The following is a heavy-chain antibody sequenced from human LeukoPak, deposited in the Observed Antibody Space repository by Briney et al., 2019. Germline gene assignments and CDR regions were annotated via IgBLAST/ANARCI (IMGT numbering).Heavy chain of an antibody. CDR1: GFTFGSYG. J-gene: IGHJ4*02. D-gene: IGHD3-22*01. CDR2: IRYDGSKK. CDR3: AKGGYKYDSSGHNYFDY. Sequence: GGSLRLSCAASGFTFGSYGMHWVRQAPGKGLEWVAFIRYDGSKKYYADSVKGRFTISRDNSKNTLYLQMNSLRAEDTAVYYCAKGGYKYDSSGHNYFDYWGQGTLVTVSS. V-gene: IGHV3-30*02.